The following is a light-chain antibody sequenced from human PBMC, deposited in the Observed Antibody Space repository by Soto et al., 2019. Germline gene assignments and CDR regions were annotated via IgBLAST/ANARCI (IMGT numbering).Light chain of an antibody. V-gene: IGKV3-20*01. J-gene: IGKJ2*01. Sequence: EIVLTQSPGTLSLSSGERATLSCRASQSVSSSYLAWYQQKPGQAPRLLVYATSSRDTGIPDRFSGSESGTDFTLTISRLEPEDFAVYYCQQYGSSSFTFGQGTKLEIK. CDR1: QSVSSSY. CDR3: QQYGSSSFT. CDR2: ATS.